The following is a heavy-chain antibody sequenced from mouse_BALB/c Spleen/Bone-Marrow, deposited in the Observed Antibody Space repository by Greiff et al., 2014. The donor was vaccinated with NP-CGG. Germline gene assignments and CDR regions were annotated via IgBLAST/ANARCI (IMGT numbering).Heavy chain of an antibody. CDR3: GSYYYGSYGFAY. CDR2: IDPANGNT. V-gene: IGHV14-3*02. CDR1: GFNIKDTY. J-gene: IGHJ3*01. Sequence: VQLQQPGAELVKPGASVKLSCTASGFNIKDTYMHWVKQRPEQGLEWIGRIDPANGNTKYDPKFQGKATITADTSSNTAYLQLSSPTSDDAGVYYCGSYYYGSYGFAYWGQGTLVTVSA. D-gene: IGHD1-1*01.